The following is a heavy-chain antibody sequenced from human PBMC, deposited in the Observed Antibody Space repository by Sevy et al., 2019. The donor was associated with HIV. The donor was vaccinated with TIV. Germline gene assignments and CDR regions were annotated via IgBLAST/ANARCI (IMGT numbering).Heavy chain of an antibody. CDR2: ISYDGSNK. V-gene: IGHV3-30-3*01. D-gene: IGHD3-22*01. Sequence: GSLRLSCAASGFTFSSYAMHWVRQAPGKGLEWVAVISYDGSNKYYADSVKGRFTISRDNSKNTLYLQMNSLRAEDTAVYYCARVRTYYYDMNSDYYGMDVWGQGTTVTVSS. CDR3: ARVRTYYYDMNSDYYGMDV. CDR1: GFTFSSYA. J-gene: IGHJ6*02.